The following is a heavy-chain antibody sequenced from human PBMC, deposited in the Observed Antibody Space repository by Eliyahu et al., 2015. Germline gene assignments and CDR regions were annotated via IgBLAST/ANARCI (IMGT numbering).Heavy chain of an antibody. CDR1: GGSXSSGXDY. V-gene: IGHV4-39*07. D-gene: IGHD1-7*01. Sequence: QLQLQESGPGLVKPSETLSLXCTVSGGSXSSGXDYWGWXRXPPGXGPEWIGSIYYSGSTYYNPSLKSRLTISVDTSKNQLSLKLTSVTAADTAVYYCARVRGENYPSYFDYWGQGTLVTVSS. J-gene: IGHJ4*02. CDR2: IYYSGST. CDR3: ARVRGENYPSYFDY.